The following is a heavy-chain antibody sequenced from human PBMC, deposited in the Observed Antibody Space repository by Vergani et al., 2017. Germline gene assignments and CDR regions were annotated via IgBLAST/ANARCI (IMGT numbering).Heavy chain of an antibody. CDR1: GFPFSDYG. CDR2: ISYDGNKK. CDR3: ARDFLTRVTTLDYYYMGV. V-gene: IGHV3-30*03. J-gene: IGHJ6*03. D-gene: IGHD1-1*01. Sequence: QVQLVESGGGEVQPGRSLRLSCSAAGFPFSDYGVHWVRQAPGKGLERVSVISYDGNKKNYADSVKGRFTISRDNSKNTLYLEMNALRAENTAVYYCARDFLTRVTTLDYYYMGVWGKGTTVTVSS.